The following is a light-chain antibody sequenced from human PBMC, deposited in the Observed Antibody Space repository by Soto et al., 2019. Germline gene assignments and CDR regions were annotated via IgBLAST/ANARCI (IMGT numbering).Light chain of an antibody. CDR3: QQYETDFRYT. Sequence: DIQMTQSPSTLSASVGDRVTITCRASQSISSRLAWYQKKPGKAPKLLIYDALNLESGIPSRFSGSGSGPEFTLSFASLQPDDFATFYVQQYETDFRYTFGQGTKLESK. CDR1: QSISSR. V-gene: IGKV1-5*01. J-gene: IGKJ2*01. CDR2: DAL.